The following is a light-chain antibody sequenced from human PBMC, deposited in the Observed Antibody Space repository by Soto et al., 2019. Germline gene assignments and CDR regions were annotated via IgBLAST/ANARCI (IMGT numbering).Light chain of an antibody. Sequence: QSALTQPASLSGSPGQSITISCTGTSSDIGAYDYVSWFQQHPGKAPKLMISEVNNRPSGXSXXXXXXXXXXXXXLTISGXQVEDEAEYFCFSFTTTSTHAFGTGTKVTVL. CDR2: EVN. CDR3: FSFTTTSTHA. CDR1: SSDIGAYDY. J-gene: IGLJ1*01. V-gene: IGLV2-14*01.